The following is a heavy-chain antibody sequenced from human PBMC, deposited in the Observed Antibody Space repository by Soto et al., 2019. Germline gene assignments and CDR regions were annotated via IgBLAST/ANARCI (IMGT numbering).Heavy chain of an antibody. D-gene: IGHD3-22*01. CDR1: GYTFTSYA. Sequence: QVQLVQSGAEVKKPGASVKVSCKASGYTFTSYAMHWVRQAPGQRLEWMGWINAGNGNTKYSQKFQGRVTITRDTSASTAYMELSSLRSEDTAVYYCARVRPYYYDSSGYWDASDIWGQGTMVTVSS. CDR2: INAGNGNT. CDR3: ARVRPYYYDSSGYWDASDI. J-gene: IGHJ3*02. V-gene: IGHV1-3*01.